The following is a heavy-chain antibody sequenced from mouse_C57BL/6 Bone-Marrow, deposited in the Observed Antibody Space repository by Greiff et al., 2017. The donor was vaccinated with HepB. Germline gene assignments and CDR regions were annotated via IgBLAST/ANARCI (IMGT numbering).Heavy chain of an antibody. V-gene: IGHV1-72*01. J-gene: IGHJ3*01. CDR2: IDPNSGGT. CDR3: ARERAWDCFAY. CDR1: GYTFTSYW. Sequence: VQLQESGAELVKPGASVKLSCKASGYTFTSYWMHWVKQRPGRGLEWIGRIDPNSGGTKYNEKFKSKATLTVDTPSSTAYMQLSSLTSEDSAVDNGARERAWDCFAYWGQGTLVTVSA. D-gene: IGHD4-1*01.